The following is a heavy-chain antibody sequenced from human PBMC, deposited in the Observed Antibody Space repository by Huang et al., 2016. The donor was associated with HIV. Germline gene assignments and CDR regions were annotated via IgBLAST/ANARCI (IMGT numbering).Heavy chain of an antibody. CDR3: AKDEKQFCRGGSCYSSNIDY. CDR2: MRDDAKTK. CDR1: GFTFNPVG. D-gene: IGHD2-15*01. V-gene: IGHV3-30*02. J-gene: IGHJ4*02. Sequence: QVHLVESGGGVVQPGGSLRLSCAASGFTFNPVGMHWVRQAPGKGREWVAFMRDDAKTKYNADSVKGRFTISRDNSEDTLFLLMTTLRPDDTAIYYCAKDEKQFCRGGSCYSSNIDYWGQGALVTVSS.